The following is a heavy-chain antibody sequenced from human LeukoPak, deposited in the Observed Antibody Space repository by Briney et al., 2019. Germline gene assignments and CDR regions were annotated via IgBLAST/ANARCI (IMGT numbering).Heavy chain of an antibody. V-gene: IGHV4-4*02. J-gene: IGHJ4*02. CDR1: GGSISSSNW. Sequence: SGTLSLTCAVSGGSISSSNWWSWVRQPPGKGLEWIGEIYHSGSTNYNPSLKSRVTISVDKSKNQFSLKLSSVTAADTAVYYCARVGYSGGWYNKAFDYWGQGTLVTVSS. CDR3: ARVGYSGGWYNKAFDY. D-gene: IGHD6-19*01. CDR2: IYHSGST.